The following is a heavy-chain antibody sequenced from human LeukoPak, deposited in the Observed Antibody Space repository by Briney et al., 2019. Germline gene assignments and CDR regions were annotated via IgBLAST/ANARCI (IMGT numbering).Heavy chain of an antibody. D-gene: IGHD6-19*01. Sequence: PGGSLRLSCAASGFTFGSCWMSWVRQAPGKGLEWLANIKEDGGEKYYVDSVKGRFTISRDNAKNSLYLQMNSLRDKDTAVYYCAKNRPLAGLEYWGQGTLVTVSS. CDR3: AKNRPLAGLEY. CDR1: GFTFGSCW. J-gene: IGHJ4*02. V-gene: IGHV3-7*01. CDR2: IKEDGGEK.